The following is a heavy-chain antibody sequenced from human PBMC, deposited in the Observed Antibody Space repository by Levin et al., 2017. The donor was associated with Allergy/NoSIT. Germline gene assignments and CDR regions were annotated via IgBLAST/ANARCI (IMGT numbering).Heavy chain of an antibody. Sequence: ASVKVSCKASGYTFTGYFIHCLRQAPGEGLEWMGWINPNSGGTNYAQRFQGRVTLTRDTSITTVYMDLSRLTSDDTAVYFCARALPGTDWKGLDVWGQGTTVSVSS. CDR3: ARALPGTDWKGLDV. V-gene: IGHV1-2*02. CDR2: INPNSGGT. CDR1: GYTFTGYF. D-gene: IGHD1-1*01. J-gene: IGHJ6*02.